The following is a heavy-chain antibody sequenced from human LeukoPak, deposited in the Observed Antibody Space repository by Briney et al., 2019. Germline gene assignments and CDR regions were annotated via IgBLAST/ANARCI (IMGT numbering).Heavy chain of an antibody. J-gene: IGHJ4*01. CDR3: ARHRDYYDT. V-gene: IGHV4-39*01. D-gene: IGHD3-22*01. CDR1: GGSISSSSYY. CDR2: IYYSGST. Sequence: SETLSLTCTVSGGSISSSSYYWGWIRQPPGRGLEWIGSIYYSGSTYYNPSLKSRVTISVDTSKNQFSLKLSSVTAADTAVYFCARHRDYYDTWGHGTLVTVSS.